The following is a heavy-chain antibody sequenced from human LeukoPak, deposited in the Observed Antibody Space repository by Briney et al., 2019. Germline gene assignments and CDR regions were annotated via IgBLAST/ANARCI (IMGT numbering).Heavy chain of an antibody. V-gene: IGHV3-30*03. CDR2: ISYDGSNK. CDR3: ARDSDLDSGYFDY. J-gene: IGHJ4*02. Sequence: GGSLRLSCAGAGFTFSSYWMSWVRQAPGKGLEWVAVISYDGSNKYYADSVKGRFTISRDNSKNTLYLQMNSLRAEDTAVYYCARDSDLDSGYFDYWGQGTLVTVSS. D-gene: IGHD1-26*01. CDR1: GFTFSSYW.